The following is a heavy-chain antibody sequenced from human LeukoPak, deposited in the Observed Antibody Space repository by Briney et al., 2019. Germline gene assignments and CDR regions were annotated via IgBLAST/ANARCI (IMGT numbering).Heavy chain of an antibody. V-gene: IGHV1-3*01. D-gene: IGHD6-19*01. CDR1: GGTFSSYA. CDR3: ARLERLGSGWPFDY. CDR2: INAGNGNT. Sequence: ASVKVSCTASGGTFSSYAISWVRQAPGQGLEWMGGINAGNGNTKYSQKFQGRVTITRDTSASTAYMELSSLRSEDTAVYYCARLERLGSGWPFDYWGQGTLVTVS. J-gene: IGHJ4*02.